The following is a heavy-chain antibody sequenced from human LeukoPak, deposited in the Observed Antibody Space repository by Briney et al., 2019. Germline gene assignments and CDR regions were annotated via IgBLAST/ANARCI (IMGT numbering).Heavy chain of an antibody. J-gene: IGHJ4*02. Sequence: SETLSLTCTVSGGSISSSSYYWGWIRQPPGKGLEWIGSIYYSGSTYYNPSLKSRVTISVDTSKNQFSLKLSSVTAADTAVYYCARLFEGMTTVTTFEDWGQGTLVTVSS. V-gene: IGHV4-39*01. CDR1: GGSISSSSYY. D-gene: IGHD4-17*01. CDR2: IYYSGST. CDR3: ARLFEGMTTVTTFED.